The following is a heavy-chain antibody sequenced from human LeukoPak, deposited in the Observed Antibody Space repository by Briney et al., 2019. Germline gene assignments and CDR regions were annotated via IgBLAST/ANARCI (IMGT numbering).Heavy chain of an antibody. D-gene: IGHD5-12*01. V-gene: IGHV4-34*01. CDR3: ARRPYSGNDYFDS. CDR2: IYYSGST. Sequence: TTSETLSLTCAVYGGSFSGYYWSWIRRPPGKGLEGIGNIYYSGSTNYSPSLKSRVTISVDTSKNQFSLKLSSVTAADTAVYFCARRPYSGNDYFDSWGQGPLVTVSS. J-gene: IGHJ4*02. CDR1: GGSFSGYY.